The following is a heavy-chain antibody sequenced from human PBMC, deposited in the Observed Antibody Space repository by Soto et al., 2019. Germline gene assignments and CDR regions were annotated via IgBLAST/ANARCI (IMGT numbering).Heavy chain of an antibody. CDR1: GYTFSNYG. V-gene: IGHV1-18*01. D-gene: IGHD2-2*01. CDR3: ARDPSGEVVPAASDS. Sequence: HVQLVQSGAEVKTPGASVKVSCRTSGYTFSNYGISWVRQAPGQGLEWMGWIGPYDRKIDYAQNFQGRVTMTADTSTSTAYMELRSLRSDDTAVYYCARDPSGEVVPAASDSWGQGTLVTVSS. CDR2: IGPYDRKI. J-gene: IGHJ4*02.